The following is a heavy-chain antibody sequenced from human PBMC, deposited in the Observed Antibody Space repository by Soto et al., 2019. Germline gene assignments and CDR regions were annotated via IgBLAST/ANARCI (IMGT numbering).Heavy chain of an antibody. CDR1: GYTFASYY. V-gene: IGHV1-46*01. CDR2: INPSGGST. CDR3: ARVRKRVPAAAYYDGLAV. J-gene: IGHJ6*02. D-gene: IGHD2-2*01. Sequence: ASVKASCKASGYTFASYYMHWVRQAPGQGLEWMGIINPSGGSTSYAQKFQGRVTMTRDTSTSTVYMELSSLRSEDTAVYYCARVRKRVPAAAYYDGLAVWGQGTTVTVSS.